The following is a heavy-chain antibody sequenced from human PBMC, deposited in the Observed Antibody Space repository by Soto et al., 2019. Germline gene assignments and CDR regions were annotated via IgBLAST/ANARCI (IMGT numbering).Heavy chain of an antibody. V-gene: IGHV1-18*01. CDR1: GYTFTSYG. CDR3: ARTMYDRSGYFIAGLFDY. D-gene: IGHD3-22*01. J-gene: IGHJ4*02. Sequence: GASVKVSCKASGYTFTSYGISWVRQAPGQGLEWMGWISAYNGNTNYAQKLQGRVTMTTDTSTSTAYMELRSLRSDDTAVYYCARTMYDRSGYFIAGLFDYWGQGTLVTVSS. CDR2: ISAYNGNT.